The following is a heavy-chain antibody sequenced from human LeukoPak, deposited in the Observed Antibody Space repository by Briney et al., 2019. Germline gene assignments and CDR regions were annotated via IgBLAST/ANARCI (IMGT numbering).Heavy chain of an antibody. CDR1: GFTFSIYA. Sequence: GGSLRLPCAASGFTFSIYAMSWVRQAPGKGLEWISVISGNGGSTYYADSVKGRFTISRHNSKNTLYLQMNSLRAEDTAVYYCAKVQTTVTTWADYWGQGTLVTVSS. CDR3: AKVQTTVTTWADY. J-gene: IGHJ4*02. CDR2: ISGNGGST. D-gene: IGHD4-17*01. V-gene: IGHV3-23*01.